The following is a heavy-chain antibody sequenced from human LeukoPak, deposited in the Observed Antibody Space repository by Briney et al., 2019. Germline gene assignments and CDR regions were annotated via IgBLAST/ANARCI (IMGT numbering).Heavy chain of an antibody. CDR3: ARDSFEEWYYGMDV. CDR1: GFTFSSYA. J-gene: IGHJ6*02. V-gene: IGHV3-30-3*01. CDR2: ISYDGSNK. D-gene: IGHD3-3*01. Sequence: GGSLRLSCAASGFTFSSYAMHWVRQAPGRGLEWVAVISYDGSNKYYADSVKGRFTISRDNSKNTLYLQMNSLRAEDTAVYYCARDSFEEWYYGMDVWGQGTTVTVSS.